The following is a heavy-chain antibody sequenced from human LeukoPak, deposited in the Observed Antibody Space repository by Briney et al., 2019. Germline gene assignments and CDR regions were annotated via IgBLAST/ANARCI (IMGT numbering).Heavy chain of an antibody. CDR1: GGSISNSGYY. D-gene: IGHD6-19*01. CDR2: IYYTGNT. J-gene: IGHJ4*02. V-gene: IGHV4-39*01. CDR3: ARLTSGWYVIY. Sequence: SETLSLTCTVSGGSISNSGYYWGWIRQPPGKGLEWIGSIYYTGNTYYNPSLNSRVTISVDTSKNQFSLKLSSVADADTAIYYCARLTSGWYVIYWGQGTLVTVSS.